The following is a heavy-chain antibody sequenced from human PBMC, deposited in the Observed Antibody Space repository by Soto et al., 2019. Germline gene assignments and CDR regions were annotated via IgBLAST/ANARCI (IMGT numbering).Heavy chain of an antibody. J-gene: IGHJ4*02. CDR3: ARDYSSGWCIDS. D-gene: IGHD6-19*01. CDR1: GFFFGREA. CDR2: IPYDESNK. Sequence: PGGSLRLSCAGSGFFFGREAMHWVRQSPGKGLEWVAAIPYDESNKAYAESVRGRFTISRDNSKNTLYLQILSLRAEDSAVYYCARDYSSGWCIDSWGQGTLVTVSS. V-gene: IGHV3-30-3*01.